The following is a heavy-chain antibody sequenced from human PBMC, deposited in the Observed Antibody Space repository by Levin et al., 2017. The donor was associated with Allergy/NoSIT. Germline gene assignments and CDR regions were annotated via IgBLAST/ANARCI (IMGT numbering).Heavy chain of an antibody. CDR3: ARDSGSGYFDL. J-gene: IGHJ2*01. Sequence: GESLKISCAASGFAFSDYFLSWIRQAPGKGLEWISYISTHENTIYYADSVKGRFTISRDNAKNSLFLQMNSLRAEDPAVYFCARDSGSGYFDLWGRGTLVTVSS. CDR2: ISTHENTI. V-gene: IGHV3-11*01. D-gene: IGHD3-10*01. CDR1: GFAFSDYF.